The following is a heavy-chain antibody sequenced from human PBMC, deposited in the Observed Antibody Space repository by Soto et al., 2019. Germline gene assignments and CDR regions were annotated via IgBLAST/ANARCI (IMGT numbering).Heavy chain of an antibody. J-gene: IGHJ6*02. CDR3: ARDQLWFGDFNTWGMDV. V-gene: IGHV4-4*02. Sequence: QVQLQESGPGLVKPSGTLSLTCAVSGGSISSSNWWSWVRQPPGKGLEWIGEIYHSGSTNYNPSLKRRVTISVXTSXNXSSLKLSSVTAADTAVYYCARDQLWFGDFNTWGMDVWGQGTTVTVSS. CDR1: GGSISSSNW. D-gene: IGHD3-10*01. CDR2: IYHSGST.